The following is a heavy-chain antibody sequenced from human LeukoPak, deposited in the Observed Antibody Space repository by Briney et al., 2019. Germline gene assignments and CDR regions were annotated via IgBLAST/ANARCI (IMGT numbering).Heavy chain of an antibody. CDR2: ISGSGGST. D-gene: IGHD3-10*01. V-gene: IGHV3-23*01. CDR3: ARDYYGSGSYVPRFDY. J-gene: IGHJ4*02. CDR1: GFTFSSYA. Sequence: GGSLRLSCAASGFTFSSYAMSWVRQAPGKGLEWVSAISGSGGSTYYADSVKGRFTISRGNSKNTLYLQMNSLRAEDAAVYYCARDYYGSGSYVPRFDYWGQGTVVTVSS.